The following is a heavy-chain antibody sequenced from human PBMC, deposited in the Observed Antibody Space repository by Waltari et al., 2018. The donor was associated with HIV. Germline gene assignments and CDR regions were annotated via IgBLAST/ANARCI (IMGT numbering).Heavy chain of an antibody. CDR3: ARAPPYSTRWFYDAFDI. Sequence: QVQLVESGGGVVQPGRSLRLSCAASGFIFSTYAGHWFRQAPGEGLEWVALISYDGSDESYADSVKGRFTISRDNSKNTLYLQMNSLRAEDTAVYYCARAPPYSTRWFYDAFDIWGQGTMVTVSS. CDR2: ISYDGSDE. D-gene: IGHD6-13*01. CDR1: GFIFSTYA. V-gene: IGHV3-30*01. J-gene: IGHJ3*02.